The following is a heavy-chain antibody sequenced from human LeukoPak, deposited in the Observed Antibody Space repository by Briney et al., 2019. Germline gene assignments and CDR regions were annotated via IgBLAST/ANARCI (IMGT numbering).Heavy chain of an antibody. CDR2: INSDGSST. V-gene: IGHV3-74*01. J-gene: IGHJ3*02. CDR1: GFTFSSYW. Sequence: GGSLRLSCAASGFTFSSYWMHWVRQAPGKGLVWISRINSDGSSTTYADSVKGRFTISRDNAKNSLYLQINSLRAEDTAVYYCAREMSTNHDAFDMWGQGTMVTVSS. CDR3: AREMSTNHDAFDM. D-gene: IGHD5-24*01.